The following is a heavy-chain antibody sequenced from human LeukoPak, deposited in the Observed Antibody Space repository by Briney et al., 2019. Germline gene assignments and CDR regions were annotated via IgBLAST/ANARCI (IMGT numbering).Heavy chain of an antibody. CDR1: GFTFSSYW. J-gene: IGHJ4*02. D-gene: IGHD1-1*01. CDR3: TRDRGAYNLYDY. V-gene: IGHV3-49*04. Sequence: GGSLRLSCAASGFTFSSYWMSWVRQAPGKGLEWVGFIRSKAYGETADYAASVKGRFTISRDDSKAIAYLQMNSLKTEDTAVYHCTRDRGAYNLYDYWGQGTLVTVSS. CDR2: IRSKAYGETA.